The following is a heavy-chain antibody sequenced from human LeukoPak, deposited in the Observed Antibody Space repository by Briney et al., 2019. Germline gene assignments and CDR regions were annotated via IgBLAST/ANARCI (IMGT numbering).Heavy chain of an antibody. J-gene: IGHJ4*02. V-gene: IGHV1-18*01. Sequence: ASVKVSCKASGYTFTSYGISWVRQAPGQGLEWMGWIGAYNGNTNYAQKLQGRVTMTTDTSTSTAYMELRSLRSDDTAVYYCARVPTRRSYSDYWGQGTLVTVSS. CDR1: GYTFTSYG. CDR2: IGAYNGNT. D-gene: IGHD2-2*01. CDR3: ARVPTRRSYSDY.